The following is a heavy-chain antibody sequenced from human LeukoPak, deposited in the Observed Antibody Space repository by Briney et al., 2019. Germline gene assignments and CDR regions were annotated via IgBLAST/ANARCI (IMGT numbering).Heavy chain of an antibody. V-gene: IGHV4-61*01. CDR2: IYYSGST. CDR3: ARWGDYQGQFDY. Sequence: PSETLSLTCTVSGGSVSSGSYYWSWIRQPPGKGLEWIGYIYYSGSTNYNPSLKSRVTISVDTSKNQFSLKLSSVTAADTAVYYCARWGDYQGQFDYWGQGTLVTVSS. D-gene: IGHD4-17*01. CDR1: GGSVSSGSYY. J-gene: IGHJ4*02.